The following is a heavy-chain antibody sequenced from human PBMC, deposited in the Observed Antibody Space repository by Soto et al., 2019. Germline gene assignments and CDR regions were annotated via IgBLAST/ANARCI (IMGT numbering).Heavy chain of an antibody. CDR3: ARGLGYDDV. CDR1: GFSFSEYT. Sequence: GGSLRLSCVASGFSFSEYTLSWVRQAPGKGLDWVSTISTSSSNIFYAASVKGRFTVSRDNAKNTLYLQMDNLRADDTAVYFCARGLGYDDVWGQGTKVTVS. D-gene: IGHD3-22*01. V-gene: IGHV3-21*01. CDR2: ISTSSSNI. J-gene: IGHJ6*02.